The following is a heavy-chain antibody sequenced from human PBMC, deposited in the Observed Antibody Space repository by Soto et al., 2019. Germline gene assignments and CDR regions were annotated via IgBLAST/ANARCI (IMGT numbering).Heavy chain of an antibody. CDR2: IYSGGST. J-gene: IGHJ6*02. Sequence: GGSLRLSCAASGFTVSSNYMSWVRQAPGKGLEWVSVIYSGGSTYYADSVKGRFTISRDNSKSTLYLQMNSLRAEDTAVYYCAKVIVDGDYADYYGMDVWGQGTTVTVS. CDR3: AKVIVDGDYADYYGMDV. D-gene: IGHD4-17*01. CDR1: GFTVSSNY. V-gene: IGHV3-53*05.